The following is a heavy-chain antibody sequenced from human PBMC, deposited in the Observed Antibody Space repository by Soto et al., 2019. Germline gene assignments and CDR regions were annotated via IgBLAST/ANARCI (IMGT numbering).Heavy chain of an antibody. CDR1: GGSFGSSAYY. CDR3: SRRATEGFDP. V-gene: IGHV4-39*01. CDR2: INSSGST. Sequence: PSETLSLTCTVSGGSFGSSAYYWGWIRRAPGKGLEWIGSINSSGSTFSNPSLKSRVTLSVDTSKNQFSLKLTSVTAADTALYYCSRRATEGFDPWGQGTLVTVSS. J-gene: IGHJ5*02.